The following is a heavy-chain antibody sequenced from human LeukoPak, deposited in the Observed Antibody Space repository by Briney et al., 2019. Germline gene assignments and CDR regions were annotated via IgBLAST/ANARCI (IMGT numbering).Heavy chain of an antibody. J-gene: IGHJ4*02. CDR2: ISSSSSYI. CDR3: ARVPGMIDFDY. CDR1: GFTFSSYS. V-gene: IGHV3-21*01. D-gene: IGHD3-22*01. Sequence: GGSLRLSCAASGFTFSSYSMNWVRQAPGKGVEWVSSISSSSSYIYYADSVKGRFTISRDNAKNSLYLQMNSLRAEDTAVYYCARVPGMIDFDYWGQGTLVTVSS.